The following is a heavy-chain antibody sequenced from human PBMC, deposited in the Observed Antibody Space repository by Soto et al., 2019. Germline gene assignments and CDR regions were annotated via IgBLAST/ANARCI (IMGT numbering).Heavy chain of an antibody. CDR3: ARGDSTDCSNGVCSFFYNHDMDV. D-gene: IGHD2-8*01. Sequence: ASMKVSCKASGYSFTDYHIHWVRQAPGQGLDWLGRINPKSGGTSTAQKFQGWVTMTTDTSISTASMELTRLTSDDTAIYYCARGDSTDCSNGVCSFFYNHDMDVWR. CDR1: GYSFTDYH. V-gene: IGHV1-2*04. J-gene: IGHJ6*04. CDR2: INPKSGGT.